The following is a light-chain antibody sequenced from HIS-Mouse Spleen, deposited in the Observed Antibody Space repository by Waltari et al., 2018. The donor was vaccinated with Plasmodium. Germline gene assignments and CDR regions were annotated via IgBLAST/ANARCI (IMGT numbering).Light chain of an antibody. Sequence: EIVMTQSPATLSVSPGERATLPCRASQSVSSNLAWYQQKPGQAPRLRIYGASTRATGIPARCSGSGSGTEFTLTISSLQSEDFAVYYCQQYNNWSFTFGPGTKVDIK. CDR3: QQYNNWSFT. CDR1: QSVSSN. CDR2: GAS. J-gene: IGKJ3*01. V-gene: IGKV3-15*01.